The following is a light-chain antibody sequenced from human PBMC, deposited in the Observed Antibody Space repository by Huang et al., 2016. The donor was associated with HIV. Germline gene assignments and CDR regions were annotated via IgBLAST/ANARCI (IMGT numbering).Light chain of an antibody. CDR3: QQYYSTPRT. CDR1: QNVLYSSNNKNY. Sequence: DIVMTHSPDSLAVSLGERATINCKSSQNVLYSSNNKNYLAWYQQKPGQPPKLLIYWASTRESGVPERFSGSGSGTDFTLTISSLQAEDVAVYYCQQYYSTPRTFGQGTKVEIK. CDR2: WAS. J-gene: IGKJ1*01. V-gene: IGKV4-1*01.